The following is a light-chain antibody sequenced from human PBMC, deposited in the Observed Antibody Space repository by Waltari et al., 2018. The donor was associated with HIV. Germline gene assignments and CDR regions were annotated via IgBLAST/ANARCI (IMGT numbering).Light chain of an antibody. CDR2: EVS. CDR3: SSYRSSSTPLWV. V-gene: IGLV2-14*01. Sequence: QSALTQPASVSGSPGQSITISCTGPSSDVGSYNYVSWYQQHPDKAPKLMIYEVSNRPSGVSNRFSGSKSDNTASLTISGLQAEDEADYYCSSYRSSSTPLWVFGGGTKLTVL. CDR1: SSDVGSYNY. J-gene: IGLJ3*02.